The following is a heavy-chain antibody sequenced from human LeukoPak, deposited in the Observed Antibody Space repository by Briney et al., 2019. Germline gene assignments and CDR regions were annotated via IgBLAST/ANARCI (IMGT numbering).Heavy chain of an antibody. D-gene: IGHD6-13*01. CDR3: AKVVAAGTKAFDI. J-gene: IGHJ3*02. V-gene: IGHV3-23*01. CDR2: ISGSGGGT. Sequence: PGGSLRLSCAASGFTFSSYAMDWVRQAPGKGLEWVSVISGSGGGTYYADSVKGRFTISRGNSKNTLYLQMNSLRVEDTAVYYCAKVVAAGTKAFDIWGQGTMVTASS. CDR1: GFTFSSYA.